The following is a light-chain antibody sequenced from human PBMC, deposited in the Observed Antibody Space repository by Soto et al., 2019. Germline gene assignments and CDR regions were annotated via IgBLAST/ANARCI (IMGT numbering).Light chain of an antibody. CDR3: QQRSDSPLT. CDR1: QSVNNN. V-gene: IGKV3-15*01. CDR2: STS. J-gene: IGKJ4*01. Sequence: EIVMTQSPATLSVSPGEGATLSCRASQSVNNNLAWYQQTPGRAPRLLIYSTSTRAIDTADRFSGSGSGTDFTLTISTLEPEDFAVYYCQQRSDSPLTFGGGTKVDIK.